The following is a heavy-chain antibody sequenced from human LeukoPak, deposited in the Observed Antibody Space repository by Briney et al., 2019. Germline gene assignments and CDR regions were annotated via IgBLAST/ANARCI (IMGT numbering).Heavy chain of an antibody. Sequence: PSVTLSCTSAVYGESFSGYYWTWTRQPPGKGLKWIAEINHSGGTNYNPSLKSRVTISVDTSKSQFSLKMNSMTAADTAVYYCARGGTSEYRTNGVCRAFDYWGQGSLVTVSS. J-gene: IGHJ4*02. CDR2: INHSGGT. CDR3: ARGGTSEYRTNGVCRAFDY. D-gene: IGHD2-8*01. V-gene: IGHV4-34*01. CDR1: GESFSGYY.